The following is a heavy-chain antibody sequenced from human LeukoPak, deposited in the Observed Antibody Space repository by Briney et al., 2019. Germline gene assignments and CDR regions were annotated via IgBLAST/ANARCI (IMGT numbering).Heavy chain of an antibody. CDR1: GFTFSSYA. Sequence: PGGSLRLSCAASGFTFSSYAMSWVRQAPGKELEWVSAISGSGGSTYYADSVKGRFTITRDNSKNTLYLQMNSLRAEDTAVYYCAKDRDGGYDFWSGYYTGGNPFDYWGQGTLVTVSS. V-gene: IGHV3-23*01. CDR3: AKDRDGGYDFWSGYYTGGNPFDY. J-gene: IGHJ4*02. D-gene: IGHD3-3*01. CDR2: ISGSGGST.